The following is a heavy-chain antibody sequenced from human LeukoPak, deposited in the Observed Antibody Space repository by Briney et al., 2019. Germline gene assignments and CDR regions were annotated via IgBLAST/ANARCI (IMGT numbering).Heavy chain of an antibody. CDR2: IYYSGST. CDR3: ARAPVGGYCSSTSCVDYFDY. CDR1: GGSISSYY. D-gene: IGHD2-2*01. Sequence: NPSETLSLTCTVSGGSISSYYWSWIRQPPGKGLEWIGYIYYSGSTNYNPSLKSRVTISVDTSKNQFSLKLSSVTAADTAVYYCARAPVGGYCSSTSCVDYFDYWGQGTLVTVSS. V-gene: IGHV4-59*12. J-gene: IGHJ4*02.